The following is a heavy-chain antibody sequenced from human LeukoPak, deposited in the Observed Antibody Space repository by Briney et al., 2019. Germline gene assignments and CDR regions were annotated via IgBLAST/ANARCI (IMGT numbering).Heavy chain of an antibody. CDR2: IASSSSYT. CDR3: ARAIEATRRSTGTCNYFDY. J-gene: IGHJ4*02. CDR1: GFTFSDYY. V-gene: IGHV3-11*06. D-gene: IGHD5-12*01. Sequence: GGSLRLSCAASGFTFSDYYMSWIRQAPGKGLEWVSYIASSSSYTNYADSVKGRFTISRDNAKGSLYLQMNSLRAEDTAVYYCARAIEATRRSTGTCNYFDYWGQGTLVTVSS.